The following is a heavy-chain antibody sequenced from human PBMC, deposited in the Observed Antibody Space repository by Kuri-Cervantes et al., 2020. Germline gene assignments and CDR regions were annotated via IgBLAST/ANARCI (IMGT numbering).Heavy chain of an antibody. CDR1: GYTFTSYG. CDR2: INPSGGST. V-gene: IGHV1-18*01. Sequence: ASVKVSCKASGYTFTSYGIIWVRQDPGQGLEWMGIINPSGGSTSYAQKFQGRVTMTTDTSTSTAYMELRSLRSDDTAVYYCARDGPSIAAHLRYWEYYMDVWGKGTTVTVSS. D-gene: IGHD6-6*01. CDR3: ARDGPSIAAHLRYWEYYMDV. J-gene: IGHJ6*03.